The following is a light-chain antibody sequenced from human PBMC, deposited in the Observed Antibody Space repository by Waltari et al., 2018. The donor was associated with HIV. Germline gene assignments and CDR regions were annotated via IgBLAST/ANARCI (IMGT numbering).Light chain of an antibody. CDR1: GFHKPY. J-gene: IGLJ3*02. CDR2: KDT. CDR3: QSLDTSNTWV. V-gene: IGLV3-25*03. Sequence: SYALTQPPSVSVSPGQTARIPCSGDGFHKPYAYWYQQNPGKAPVLVLYKDTERPSGIPERFSGSSSGTTVTLTISGVQAEDEADYHCQSLDTSNTWVFGGGTKLTVL.